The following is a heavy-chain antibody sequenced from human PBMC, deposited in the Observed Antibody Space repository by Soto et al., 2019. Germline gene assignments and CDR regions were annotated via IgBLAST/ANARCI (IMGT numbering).Heavy chain of an antibody. D-gene: IGHD2-15*01. Sequence: GASVKVSCKASGGTFSSYTISWVRQAPGQGLEWMGRIIPILGIANYAQKFQGRVTITADKSTSTAYMELSSLRSEETAVYYCAREDCSGGSCYSGPFQYYYYYMDVWGKGTTVTVSS. V-gene: IGHV1-69*04. CDR1: GGTFSSYT. CDR2: IIPILGIA. CDR3: AREDCSGGSCYSGPFQYYYYYMDV. J-gene: IGHJ6*03.